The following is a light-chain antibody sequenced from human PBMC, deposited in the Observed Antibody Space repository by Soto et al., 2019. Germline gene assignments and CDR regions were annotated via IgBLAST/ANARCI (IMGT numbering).Light chain of an antibody. Sequence: DIQFTQSPCFLSASVGDRVAITCLASQGISSYLAWFQQKPGRAPNLLIYGASTLQSGVPSRFSGSGSGTDFTLTISNLQPADFATYYCQQLNAYPLTFGQGTRLENK. CDR3: QQLNAYPLT. CDR2: GAS. CDR1: QGISSY. V-gene: IGKV1-9*01. J-gene: IGKJ5*01.